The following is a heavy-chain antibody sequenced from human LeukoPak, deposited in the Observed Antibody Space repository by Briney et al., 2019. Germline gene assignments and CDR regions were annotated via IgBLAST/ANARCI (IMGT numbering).Heavy chain of an antibody. J-gene: IGHJ4*02. D-gene: IGHD3-3*01. CDR1: GGSISSGGYY. V-gene: IGHV4-30-2*01. Sequence: SETLSLTCTVSGGSISSGGYYWSWIRQPPGKGLEWIGYIYHSGSTYYNPSLKSRVTISVDTSKNQFSLKLSSVTAADTAVYYCARVPSSTIFGVVRDYWGQGTLVTVSS. CDR2: IYHSGST. CDR3: ARVPSSTIFGVVRDY.